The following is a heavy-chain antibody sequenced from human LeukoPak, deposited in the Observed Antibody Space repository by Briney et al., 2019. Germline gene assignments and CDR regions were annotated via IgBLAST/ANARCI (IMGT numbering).Heavy chain of an antibody. V-gene: IGHV3-21*01. D-gene: IGHD6-19*01. J-gene: IGHJ4*02. CDR2: ISSSSSYI. Sequence: GGSLRLSCAASGFTFSSYSMNWVRQAPGKGLEWVSSISSSSSYIYYADSVKGRFTISRDNAKNSLYLQMNSPRAEATAVYYCARDPVAGHFDYWGQGTLVTVSS. CDR1: GFTFSSYS. CDR3: ARDPVAGHFDY.